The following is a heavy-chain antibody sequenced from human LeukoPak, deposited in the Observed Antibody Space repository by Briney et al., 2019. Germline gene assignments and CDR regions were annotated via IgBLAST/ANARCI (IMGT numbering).Heavy chain of an antibody. CDR1: GFTFSSYS. V-gene: IGHV3-48*01. CDR3: ARGPSGGAAFAI. CDR2: ISSGSSTI. J-gene: IGHJ3*02. D-gene: IGHD6-25*01. Sequence: PGGSLRLSCAASGFTFSSYSMNWVRQAPGKGLEWVSYISSGSSTIYYADSVKGRFTISRDNAKNSLYLQMNSLRAEDTAVYYCARGPSGGAAFAIWGQGKMVTVSS.